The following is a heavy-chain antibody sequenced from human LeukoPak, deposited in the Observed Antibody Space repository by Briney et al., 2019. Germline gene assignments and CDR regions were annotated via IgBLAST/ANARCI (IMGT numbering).Heavy chain of an antibody. Sequence: PSETLSLTCAVYGGSFSGYYWSWIRQPPGKGLEWIGEINHSGSTNYNPSLKSRVTISVDTSMNQFSLKLSSVTAADTAVYYCASAYCSGGSCYSDYWGQGTLVTVSS. CDR3: ASAYCSGGSCYSDY. J-gene: IGHJ4*02. V-gene: IGHV4-34*01. D-gene: IGHD2-15*01. CDR2: INHSGST. CDR1: GGSFSGYY.